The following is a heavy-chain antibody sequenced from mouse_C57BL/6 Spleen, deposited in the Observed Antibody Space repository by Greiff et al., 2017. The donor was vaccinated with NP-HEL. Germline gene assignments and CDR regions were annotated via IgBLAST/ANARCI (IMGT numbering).Heavy chain of an antibody. V-gene: IGHV1-15*01. CDR3: TREGDYYGSSPFAY. CDR1: GYTFTDYE. CDR2: IDPETSGT. D-gene: IGHD1-1*01. Sequence: QVQLQQSGAELVRPGASVTLSCKASGYTFTDYEMHWVKQTPVHGLEWIGAIDPETSGTAYNQKFKGKAILTADKSSSTAYMELRSLTSEDSAVYSCTREGDYYGSSPFAYWGQGTLVTVST. J-gene: IGHJ3*01.